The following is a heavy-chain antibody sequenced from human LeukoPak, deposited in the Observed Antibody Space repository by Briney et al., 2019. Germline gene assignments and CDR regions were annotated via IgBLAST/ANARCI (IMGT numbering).Heavy chain of an antibody. CDR1: GFTFSSYS. CDR3: ASIGTAMALVDY. J-gene: IGHJ4*02. Sequence: GGSLRLSCAASGFTFSSYSMNWVRQAPGKGLEWVSSISSSSSYIYYADSVKGRFTISRDNAKNSLYLQMNSLRAEDTAVYYCASIGTAMALVDYWGQGTLVTVSS. CDR2: ISSSSSYI. V-gene: IGHV3-21*01. D-gene: IGHD5-18*01.